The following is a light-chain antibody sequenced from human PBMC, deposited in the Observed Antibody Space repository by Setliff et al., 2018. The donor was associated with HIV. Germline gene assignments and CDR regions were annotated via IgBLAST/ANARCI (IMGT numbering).Light chain of an antibody. Sequence: QSALTQPASVSGSPGQSITISCTGTSSDVGGYNYVSWYQQHPGKAPKLMLYEVSNRPSGVSNRFSGSKSGNTASLTISGLQAEDEADYYCSSYAITNTLPFGTGTKGTVL. CDR3: SSYAITNTLP. CDR2: EVS. J-gene: IGLJ1*01. CDR1: SSDVGGYNY. V-gene: IGLV2-14*01.